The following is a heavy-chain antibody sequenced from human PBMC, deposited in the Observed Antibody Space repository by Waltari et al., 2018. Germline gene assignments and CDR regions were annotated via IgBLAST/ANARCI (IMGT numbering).Heavy chain of an antibody. D-gene: IGHD3-10*01. V-gene: IGHV3-48*04. Sequence: EVQLVESGGGLVQPGGSLRLSCDASGFTLNKYSMIWVRQAPGKGLEWLSFIRHDSSDIYYADSVEGRFSISRDNAQNSLFLHMNSLRVEDTAVYYCARDWFGETFWGQGTLVTVSS. CDR1: GFTLNKYS. CDR2: IRHDSSDI. J-gene: IGHJ4*02. CDR3: ARDWFGETF.